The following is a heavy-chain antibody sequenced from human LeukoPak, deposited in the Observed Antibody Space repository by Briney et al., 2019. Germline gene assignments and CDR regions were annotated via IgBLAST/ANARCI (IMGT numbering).Heavy chain of an antibody. V-gene: IGHV1-2*06. D-gene: IGHD1-1*01. Sequence: ASVKVSCKASGYTFTAYYMHWVRQAPGQGLEWMGRISPNSGGTNYAQKFQGRVTITRDASISTAYMELSRLRSDDTAVYYCARESHETREDYWGQGTLVTVSS. CDR2: ISPNSGGT. CDR3: ARESHETREDY. J-gene: IGHJ4*02. CDR1: GYTFTAYY.